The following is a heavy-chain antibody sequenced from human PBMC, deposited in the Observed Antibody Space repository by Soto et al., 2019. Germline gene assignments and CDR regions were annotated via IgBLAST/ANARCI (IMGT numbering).Heavy chain of an antibody. D-gene: IGHD1-7*01. CDR1: GVTFSSFA. V-gene: IGHV1-69*01. CDR2: IIPIFRTP. CDR3: ARSTGTVCRPGTHRVNWFGL. Sequence: QVQLVQSGAEVKQPGSSVKVSCQASGVTFSSFAISWVRQAPGQGLEWMGGIIPIFRTPNYAQNFQGRVTITADESTRSVYMELSRLISEDTAVYFCARSTGTVCRPGTHRVNWFGLWGQGTLVTVSS. J-gene: IGHJ5*02.